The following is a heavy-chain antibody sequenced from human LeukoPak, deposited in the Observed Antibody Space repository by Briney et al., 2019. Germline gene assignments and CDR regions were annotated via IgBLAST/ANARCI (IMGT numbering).Heavy chain of an antibody. CDR1: GYTFTSYD. V-gene: IGHV1-46*01. CDR3: ARGSYARGRDGHNCGDY. Sequence: ASVKVSCKASGYTFTSYDINWVRQATGQGLEWMGIINPSGGSTSYAQKFQGRVTMTRDMSTSTVYMELSSLRSEDTAVYYCARGSYARGRDGHNCGDYWGQGTLVTVSS. J-gene: IGHJ4*02. CDR2: INPSGGST. D-gene: IGHD5-24*01.